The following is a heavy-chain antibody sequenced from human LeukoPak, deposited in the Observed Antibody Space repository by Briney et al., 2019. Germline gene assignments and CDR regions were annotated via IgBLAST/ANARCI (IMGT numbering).Heavy chain of an antibody. D-gene: IGHD3-10*01. CDR1: GFTFSSSA. CDR3: AKLLRGVVVPYFDS. J-gene: IGHJ4*02. CDR2: ISGNGDRT. V-gene: IGHV3-23*01. Sequence: GGSLRLSCAASGFTFSSSAMSWVRQAPGKGRDWVSAISGNGDRTHYAASVKGRFTVSRDTSTNTLFLQLNSLRAEDTAIYYCAKLLRGVVVPYFDSWGQGTLVTVSS.